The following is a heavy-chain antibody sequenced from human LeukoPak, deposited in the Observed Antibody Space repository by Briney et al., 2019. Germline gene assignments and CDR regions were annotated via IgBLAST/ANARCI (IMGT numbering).Heavy chain of an antibody. CDR2: IYTSGST. V-gene: IGHV4-61*02. CDR3: ARDSSTSCAGVGCRYYYYYYMDV. CDR1: GGSISSGSYY. J-gene: IGHJ6*03. Sequence: SETLSLTCTVSGGSISSGSYYWSWIRQPAGKGLEWIGRIYTSGSTNYNPSLKSRVTISVDTSKNQFSLKLSSVTAADTAVYYCARDSSTSCAGVGCRYYYYYYMDVWVKGTTVTISS. D-gene: IGHD2-2*01.